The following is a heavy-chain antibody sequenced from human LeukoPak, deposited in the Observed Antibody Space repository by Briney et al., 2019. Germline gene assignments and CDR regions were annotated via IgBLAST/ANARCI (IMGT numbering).Heavy chain of an antibody. D-gene: IGHD3-10*01. CDR2: ITSSGRII. Sequence: GGSLRLSCAASGFTFSSYEMNWVRQAPGKGLERVAYITSSGRIIYYADSVKGRFTISRDNAKNSLYLQMNSLRAEDTAVYYCASTGGYGSGTYDYYYFGMDVWGQGTTVTVSS. V-gene: IGHV3-48*03. J-gene: IGHJ6*02. CDR3: ASTGGYGSGTYDYYYFGMDV. CDR1: GFTFSSYE.